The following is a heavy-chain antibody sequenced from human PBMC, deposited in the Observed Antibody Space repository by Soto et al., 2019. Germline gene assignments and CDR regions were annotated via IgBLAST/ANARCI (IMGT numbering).Heavy chain of an antibody. V-gene: IGHV3-43*01. CDR3: AKDGGRGMDV. CDR2: ISRNGGST. Sequence: EVQLVESGGVVVQPGGSLRLSCAASGFTFDDYTMHWVRQAPGKGLEWVALISRNGGSTYYADSVKGRFTISRDNSKNSLYLQMYSLRTEDTALSYCAKDGGRGMDVGGQGTTVTVSS. CDR1: GFTFDDYT. J-gene: IGHJ6*02.